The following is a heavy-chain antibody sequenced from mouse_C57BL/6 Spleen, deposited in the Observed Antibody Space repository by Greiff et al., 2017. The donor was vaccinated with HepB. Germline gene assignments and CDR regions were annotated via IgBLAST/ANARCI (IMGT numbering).Heavy chain of an antibody. V-gene: IGHV1-64*01. D-gene: IGHD2-3*01. J-gene: IGHJ2*01. CDR2: IHPNSGST. CDR3: ARGDGYYVYFDY. CDR1: GYTFTSYW. Sequence: VQLQQSGAELVKPGASVKLSCKASGYTFTSYWMHWVKQRPGQGLEWIGMIHPNSGSTNYNEKFKSKATLTVDKSSSTAYMQLSSLTSEDSAVYYCARGDGYYVYFDYWGQGTTLTVSS.